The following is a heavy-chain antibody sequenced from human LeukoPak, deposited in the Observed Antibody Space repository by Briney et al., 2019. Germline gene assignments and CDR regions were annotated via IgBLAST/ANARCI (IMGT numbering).Heavy chain of an antibody. D-gene: IGHD5-24*01. J-gene: IGHJ4*02. Sequence: SETLSLTCTVSGGSISSGTYYWSWIRQPAGKGLEWIGRIYTSGSTNYNPSLKSRVTISVDTSKHQFSLRLNSVTAADTAVYYCARGRDGYNFLNRGEYYYFDYWGQGTLVTVSS. CDR2: IYTSGST. CDR1: GGSISSGTYY. V-gene: IGHV4-61*02. CDR3: ARGRDGYNFLNRGEYYYFDY.